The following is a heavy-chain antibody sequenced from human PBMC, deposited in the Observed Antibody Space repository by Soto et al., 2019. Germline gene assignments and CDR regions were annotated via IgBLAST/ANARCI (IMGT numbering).Heavy chain of an antibody. V-gene: IGHV3-23*01. D-gene: IGHD3-22*01. CDR3: ARDDYPYYDDSSGYHFDY. Sequence: PGGSLRLSCAASGFTFSSYAMSWVRQAPGKGLERVSAISGSGGSTYYADSVKGRFTISRDNAKNSLYLQMNSLRAEDTAVYYCARDDYPYYDDSSGYHFDYWGQGALVTVSS. J-gene: IGHJ4*02. CDR2: ISGSGGST. CDR1: GFTFSSYA.